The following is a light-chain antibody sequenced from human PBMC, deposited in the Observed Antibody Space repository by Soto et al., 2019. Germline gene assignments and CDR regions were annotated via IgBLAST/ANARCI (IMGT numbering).Light chain of an antibody. J-gene: IGKJ1*01. CDR3: QQYDKWPPT. CDR1: QSVSRI. V-gene: IGKV3-15*01. Sequence: ELVLTQSPVTLSLSPGERATLSCRASQSVSRILAWYQQKPGQAPRLLIYGASTRATGIPVRFSGSGSGTEFTLTISSLQSEDFAVYYCQQYDKWPPTFGQGTKVDIK. CDR2: GAS.